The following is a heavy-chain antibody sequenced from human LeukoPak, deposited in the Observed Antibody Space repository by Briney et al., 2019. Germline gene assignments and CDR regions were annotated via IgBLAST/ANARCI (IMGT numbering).Heavy chain of an antibody. D-gene: IGHD3-10*01. CDR2: IDRGGGT. Sequence: GGSLRLSCAASGFSFSNYAMSWVRQAPGEGLEWVSGIDRGGGTYYADSVKGRFTISRDNAKNSLYLQMNSLRAEDTAVYYCARFQRVAMVRGVIPSDAFDIWGQGTMVTVSS. CDR1: GFSFSNYA. J-gene: IGHJ3*02. CDR3: ARFQRVAMVRGVIPSDAFDI. V-gene: IGHV3-23*01.